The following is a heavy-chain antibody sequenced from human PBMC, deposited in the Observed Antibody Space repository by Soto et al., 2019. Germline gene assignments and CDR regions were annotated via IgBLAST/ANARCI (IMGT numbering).Heavy chain of an antibody. D-gene: IGHD3-10*01. J-gene: IGHJ6*02. CDR1: GYTFTSYG. V-gene: IGHV1-18*01. Sequence: ASVKVSCKASGYTFTSYGISWVRQAPGQGLEWMGWISAYNGNTNYAQKLQGRVTMTTDTSTSTAYMELRSLRSYDTAVYYCARGSRITMVRDSYYYYGMDVWGQGTTVTVSS. CDR3: ARGSRITMVRDSYYYYGMDV. CDR2: ISAYNGNT.